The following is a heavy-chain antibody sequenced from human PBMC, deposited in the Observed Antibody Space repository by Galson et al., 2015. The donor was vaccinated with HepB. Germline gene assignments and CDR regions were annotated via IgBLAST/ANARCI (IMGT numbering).Heavy chain of an antibody. CDR2: ISGSSGST. Sequence: SLRLSCAASGFTFSSYAMGWVRQAPGKGLEWVSGISGSSGSTYYADSVKGRVTISRDNSENTLYLQMNSLRAEDTAVYYCAKRRCSSSCPVSSYYFDYWGQGTLVTVSS. V-gene: IGHV3-23*01. CDR1: GFTFSSYA. D-gene: IGHD6-13*01. CDR3: AKRRCSSSCPVSSYYFDY. J-gene: IGHJ4*02.